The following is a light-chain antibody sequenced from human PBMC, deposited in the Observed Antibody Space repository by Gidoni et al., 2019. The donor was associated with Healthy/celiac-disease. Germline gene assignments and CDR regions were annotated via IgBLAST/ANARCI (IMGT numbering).Light chain of an antibody. CDR1: QSISSY. CDR3: QQSYSTPRT. CDR2: AAS. V-gene: IGKV1-39*01. J-gene: IGKJ1*01. Sequence: DIQMTPSPSSLSASVGDRVTITCRASQSISSYLNWYQPKPGKAPKLLIYAASSLQSGVPSRFSGSGSGTDFTLTISSLQPEDFATYYCQQSYSTPRTFGQGTKVEIK.